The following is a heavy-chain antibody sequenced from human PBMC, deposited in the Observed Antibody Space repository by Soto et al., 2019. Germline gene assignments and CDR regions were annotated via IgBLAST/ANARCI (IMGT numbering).Heavy chain of an antibody. V-gene: IGHV4-30-4*01. CDR2: IYYSGST. J-gene: IGHJ3*02. CDR3: ARMPTGEVADDAFDI. D-gene: IGHD2-15*01. Sequence: SSETLSLTCTVSGGSISSGDYYWSWIRQPPGKGLEWIGYIYYSGSTYYNPSLKSRVTISVDTSKNQFSLKLSSVTAADTAVYYCARMPTGEVADDAFDIWGQGTMVTVSS. CDR1: GGSISSGDYY.